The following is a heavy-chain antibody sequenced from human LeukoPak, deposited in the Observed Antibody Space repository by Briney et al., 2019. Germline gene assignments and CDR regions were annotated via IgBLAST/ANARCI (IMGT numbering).Heavy chain of an antibody. J-gene: IGHJ4*02. CDR1: GFTFDDYA. D-gene: IGHD3-22*01. CDR3: AKDSRGYYDSSGYHD. V-gene: IGHV3-9*01. Sequence: PLRLSCAASGFTFDDYAMHWVRQAPGKGLEWVSGISWNSGSIGYADSVKGRFTISRDNAKNSLYLQMNSLRAEDTALYYCAKDSRGYYDSSGYHDWGQGTLVTVSS. CDR2: ISWNSGSI.